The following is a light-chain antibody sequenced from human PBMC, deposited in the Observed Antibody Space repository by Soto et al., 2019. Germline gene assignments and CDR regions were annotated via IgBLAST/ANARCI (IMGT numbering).Light chain of an antibody. CDR1: SSDVGGYNY. Sequence: QSVLTQPRSVSGSPGESVTISCTGTSSDVGGYNYVSWYQQQPDKAPKLMIYDVTKRPSGVPDRFSCSKSDNTASLTISGLQAEDEADYYRCSYAGTYTLVFGTGTKVTVL. CDR2: DVT. J-gene: IGLJ1*01. CDR3: CSYAGTYTLV. V-gene: IGLV2-11*01.